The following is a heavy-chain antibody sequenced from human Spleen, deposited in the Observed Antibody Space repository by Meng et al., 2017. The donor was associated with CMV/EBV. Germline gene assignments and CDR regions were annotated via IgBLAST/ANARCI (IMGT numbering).Heavy chain of an antibody. J-gene: IGHJ5*02. Sequence: SCKVSGDTFSSYPIPWVRQAPGQGLEWMGRITPIIGVTNHAQKFQGRLTITADRTTSTAYMELSSLRSEDTAVYYCARGKRNWHFDLWGQGTLVTVSS. V-gene: IGHV1-69*02. CDR1: GDTFSSYP. D-gene: IGHD1-1*01. CDR3: ARGKRNWHFDL. CDR2: ITPIIGVT.